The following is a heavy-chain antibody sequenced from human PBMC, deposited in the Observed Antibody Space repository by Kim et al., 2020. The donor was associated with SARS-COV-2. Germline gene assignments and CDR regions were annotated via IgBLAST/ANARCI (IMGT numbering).Heavy chain of an antibody. J-gene: IGHJ5*02. V-gene: IGHV5-51*01. D-gene: IGHD1-1*01. CDR3: ARHGRNDRWFDP. Sequence: RYSPSFQGQVTISADKSISTAYLQWSSLKASDTAMYYCARHGRNDRWFDPWGQGTLVTVSS.